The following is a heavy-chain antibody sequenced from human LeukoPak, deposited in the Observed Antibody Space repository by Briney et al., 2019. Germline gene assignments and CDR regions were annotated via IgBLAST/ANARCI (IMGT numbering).Heavy chain of an antibody. CDR2: ISSSGSTI. Sequence: GGSLRLSCAASGFTFSGHHMSWIRQAPGKGLEWVSYISSSGSTIYYADSVKGRFTISRDNSKNSLYLQMNSLRAEDTAVYYCARDWRYCSGGTCYYYYGMDVWGQGTTVTVSS. J-gene: IGHJ6*02. D-gene: IGHD2-15*01. CDR3: ARDWRYCSGGTCYYYYGMDV. CDR1: GFTFSGHH. V-gene: IGHV3-11*01.